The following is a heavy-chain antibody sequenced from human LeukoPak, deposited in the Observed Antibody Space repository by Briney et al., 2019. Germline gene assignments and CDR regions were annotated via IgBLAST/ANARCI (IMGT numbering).Heavy chain of an antibody. J-gene: IGHJ4*02. CDR3: ARERPVGATPFDF. Sequence: PGGSLRLSCAASGFTFSSYNMNWVRQAPGKGLEWVSYICTSSGTINYADSVKGRFTISRDNAKNSLYLQVNSLRDEDTAVYFCARERPVGATPFDFWGQGTLVTVSS. V-gene: IGHV3-48*02. D-gene: IGHD1-26*01. CDR2: ICTSSGTI. CDR1: GFTFSSYN.